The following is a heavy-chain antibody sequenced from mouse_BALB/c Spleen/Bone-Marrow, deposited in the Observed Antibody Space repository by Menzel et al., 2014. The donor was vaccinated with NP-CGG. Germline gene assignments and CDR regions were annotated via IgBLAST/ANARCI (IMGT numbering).Heavy chain of an antibody. J-gene: IGHJ3*01. CDR2: INPSNGGT. Sequence: QVQLQQSGAELVKPGASVKLSYKASGYTFTSYYMYWVKQRPGQGLEWIGEINPSNGGTNFNEKFKNKATLTVDKSSSTAYMQLSSLIFEDSAVYYCTRSNGNWFAYWGQGTLVTVSA. CDR1: GYTFTSYY. V-gene: IGHV1S81*02. CDR3: TRSNGNWFAY. D-gene: IGHD2-1*01.